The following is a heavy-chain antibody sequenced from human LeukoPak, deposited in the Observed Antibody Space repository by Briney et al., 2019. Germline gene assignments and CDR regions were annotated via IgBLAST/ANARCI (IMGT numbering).Heavy chain of an antibody. Sequence: SETLSLTCTVSGGSISSYYWSWIRQPPGKGLEWIGYIYTSGRTNYNPSLESRVTISVDTSKNQFSLKLSSVTAADTAVYYCARWDYGDYVLDYWGQGTLVKVSS. J-gene: IGHJ4*02. CDR1: GGSISSYY. D-gene: IGHD4-17*01. CDR3: ARWDYGDYVLDY. CDR2: IYTSGRT. V-gene: IGHV4-4*08.